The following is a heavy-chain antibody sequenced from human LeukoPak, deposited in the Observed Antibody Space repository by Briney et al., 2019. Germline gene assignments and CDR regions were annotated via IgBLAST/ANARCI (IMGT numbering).Heavy chain of an antibody. J-gene: IGHJ4*02. CDR1: GGTFSSYA. CDR2: IIPILGIA. CDR3: ARGGLGGSGSYYNPFDY. D-gene: IGHD3-10*01. Sequence: SVKVSCKASGGTFSSYAISWVRQAPGQGLEWMGRIIPILGIANYAQKFQGRVTITADKSTSTAYMELSSLRSEDTAVYYCARGGLGGSGSYYNPFDYWGQGTLVTVSS. V-gene: IGHV1-69*04.